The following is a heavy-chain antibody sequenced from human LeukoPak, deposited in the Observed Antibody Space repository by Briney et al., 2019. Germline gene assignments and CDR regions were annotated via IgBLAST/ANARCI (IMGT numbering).Heavy chain of an antibody. CDR2: ISGSVGST. D-gene: IGHD3-22*01. CDR3: AKDRSPMNY. CDR1: GFTFSSYA. V-gene: IGHV3-23*01. Sequence: GGSLRLTCAASGFTFSSYAMSWVRQAPGKGLEWVSAISGSVGSTYYADSVKGRFTISRDNSKNTLYLQMNTLRAEDTAVYYCAKDRSPMNYWGQGTLVTVSS. J-gene: IGHJ4*02.